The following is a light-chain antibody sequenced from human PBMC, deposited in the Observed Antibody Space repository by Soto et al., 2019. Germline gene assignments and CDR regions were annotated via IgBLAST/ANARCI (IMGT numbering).Light chain of an antibody. Sequence: EIVMTPSPAALSVSPGERATLSCRAGQGVTTNFAWYQQTSGQSPRLLIYDVSIRATGVPARFSGTGSETDFTLTISGLQSEDSAVYFCQQYNNWPFSFGQGTRLEIK. CDR1: QGVTTN. V-gene: IGKV3-15*01. J-gene: IGKJ5*01. CDR2: DVS. CDR3: QQYNNWPFS.